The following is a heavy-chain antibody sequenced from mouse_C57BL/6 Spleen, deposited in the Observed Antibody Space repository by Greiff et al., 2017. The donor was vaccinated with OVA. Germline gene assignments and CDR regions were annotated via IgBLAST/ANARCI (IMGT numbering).Heavy chain of an antibody. CDR1: GFTFSSYA. CDR2: ISDGGSYT. D-gene: IGHD2-3*01. J-gene: IGHJ2*01. V-gene: IGHV5-4*01. Sequence: EVKVVESGGGLVKPGGSLKLSCAASGFTFSSYAMSWVRQTPEKRLEWVATISDGGSYTYYPDNVKGRFTISRDNAKNNLYLQMSHLKSEDTAMYYCAREGPIYDGYHFDYWGQGTTLTVSS. CDR3: AREGPIYDGYHFDY.